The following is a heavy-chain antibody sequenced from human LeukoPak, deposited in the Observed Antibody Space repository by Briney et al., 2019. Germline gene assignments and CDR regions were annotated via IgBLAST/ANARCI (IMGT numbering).Heavy chain of an antibody. CDR1: GYTFTSYG. D-gene: IGHD6-13*01. CDR2: IIAYNGNA. V-gene: IGHV1-18*01. J-gene: IGHJ4*02. CDR3: ATDKRAVAGSLTFDY. Sequence: GASVKVSCKASGYTFTSYGISWVRQAPGQGLERMGWIIAYNGNAIYAQKFQGRVTITEDTSTGTAYMELSSLRSEDTAVYYCATDKRAVAGSLTFDYWGQGTLVSVSS.